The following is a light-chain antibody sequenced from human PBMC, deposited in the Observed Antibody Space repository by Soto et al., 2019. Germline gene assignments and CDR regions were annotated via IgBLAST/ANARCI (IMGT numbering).Light chain of an antibody. CDR2: GAF. J-gene: IGKJ1*01. Sequence: EIVMTQSPVTLSVSPGERATLSCRASQRVSSNLAWYQQKPGQAPSLLIYGAFTRATGIPARFSGTGSGTEFTHTIRSLPSADFALNYCQQYNDWPLTFGQRTKVDI. CDR3: QQYNDWPLT. V-gene: IGKV3-15*01. CDR1: QRVSSN.